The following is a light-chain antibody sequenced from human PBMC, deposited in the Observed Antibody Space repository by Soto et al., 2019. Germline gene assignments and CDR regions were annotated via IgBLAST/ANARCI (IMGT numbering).Light chain of an antibody. CDR2: AAS. CDR1: QSISSY. CDR3: QQYDSFSVWT. J-gene: IGKJ1*01. V-gene: IGKV1-39*01. Sequence: DIQMTQSPSSLCASGGDIFTITCWASQSISSYLNWYQQKPGKAPKLLIYAASSLQSGVPSRFSGSGYGTEFTLTINRLQPDDSATYYCQQYDSFSVWTFGQGTKVDIK.